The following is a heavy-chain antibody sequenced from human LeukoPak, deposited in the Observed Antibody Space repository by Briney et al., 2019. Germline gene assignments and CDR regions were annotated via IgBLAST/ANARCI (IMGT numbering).Heavy chain of an antibody. D-gene: IGHD3-9*01. CDR3: ARGFDWLSLDYYYYYGMDV. CDR1: GYTFTSYG. J-gene: IGHJ6*02. V-gene: IGHV1-18*01. CDR2: ISAYNGNT. Sequence: ASVKVSCKAPGYTFTSYGISWVRQAPGQGLEWMGWISAYNGNTNYAQKLQGRVTMTTDTSTSTAYMELRSLRSDDTAVYYCARGFDWLSLDYYYYYGMDVWGQGTTVTVSS.